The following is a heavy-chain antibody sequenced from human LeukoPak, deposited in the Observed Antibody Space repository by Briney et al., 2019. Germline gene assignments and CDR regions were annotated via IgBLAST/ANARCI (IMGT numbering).Heavy chain of an antibody. D-gene: IGHD3-10*01. CDR2: ISYDGSNK. V-gene: IGHV3-30*04. CDR1: GFTFSSYA. Sequence: PGRSLRLSCAASGFTFSSYAMHWVRQAPGKGLEWVAVISYDGSNKYYADSVKGRFTISRDNSKNTLYLQMNSLSAEDTAVYYCARDSRALWFGELLKNNWFDPWGQGTLVTVSS. J-gene: IGHJ5*02. CDR3: ARDSRALWFGELLKNNWFDP.